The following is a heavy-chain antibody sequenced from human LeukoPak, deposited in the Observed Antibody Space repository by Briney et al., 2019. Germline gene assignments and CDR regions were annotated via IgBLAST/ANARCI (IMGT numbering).Heavy chain of an antibody. D-gene: IGHD5-12*01. Sequence: GESLKISCQGSGYSFTTYWISWVRQMPGKGLQWMGRIDPSDAYTNYSPSFQGHVTISADKSISTAYLQWSSLKASDTAMYYCASDSWLRFPRSWGQGTLVTVSS. V-gene: IGHV5-10-1*01. CDR2: IDPSDAYT. J-gene: IGHJ5*02. CDR3: ASDSWLRFPRS. CDR1: GYSFTTYW.